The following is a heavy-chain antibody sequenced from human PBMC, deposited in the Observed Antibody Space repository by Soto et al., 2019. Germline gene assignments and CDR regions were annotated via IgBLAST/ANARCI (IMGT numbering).Heavy chain of an antibody. D-gene: IGHD1-1*01. V-gene: IGHV4-4*02. CDR2: IYHTGST. CDR3: ARSSWNDSKYYYGMDV. J-gene: IGHJ6*02. CDR1: GGSISSTNW. Sequence: SETLSLTCVVSGGSISSTNWWTWVRQTPGKGLEWIGEIYHTGSTKYNPSLKNRVTISLDTSKNQFSLKLKSVTAADTAVYYCARSSWNDSKYYYGMDVWGQGTTVTVSS.